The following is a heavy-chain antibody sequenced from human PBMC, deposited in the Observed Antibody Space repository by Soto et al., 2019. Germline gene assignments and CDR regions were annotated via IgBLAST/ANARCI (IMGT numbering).Heavy chain of an antibody. J-gene: IGHJ6*04. CDR1: GGTFGRYT. D-gene: IGHD1-26*01. Sequence: QVQLVQSGAEVKKPGSSLKVSCKASGGTFGRYTISWVRQAPGQGLEWMGWIIPILETANYAQKFQGRVTSTADTSTSTADLDLSGLKADDAGVYYCARGGKLGGDLDVWGKGTPVTVSS. CDR2: IIPILETA. CDR3: ARGGKLGGDLDV. V-gene: IGHV1-69*08.